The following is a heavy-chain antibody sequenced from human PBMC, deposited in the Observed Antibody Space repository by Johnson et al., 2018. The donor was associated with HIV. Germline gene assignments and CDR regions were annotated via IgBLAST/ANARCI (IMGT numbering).Heavy chain of an antibody. D-gene: IGHD6-6*01. CDR1: GFTFGDYY. Sequence: QVQLVESGGGLVKPGGSLRLSCAASGFTFGDYYMTWIRQAPGTGLEWVSYISSSGSTIYYADSVKGRLTISRDNSKNTLYLQMNSLRAEDTAVYYCAKGEGIATRIDHAVDIWGRGAMVTVSS. J-gene: IGHJ3*02. CDR3: AKGEGIATRIDHAVDI. CDR2: ISSSGSTI. V-gene: IGHV3-11*04.